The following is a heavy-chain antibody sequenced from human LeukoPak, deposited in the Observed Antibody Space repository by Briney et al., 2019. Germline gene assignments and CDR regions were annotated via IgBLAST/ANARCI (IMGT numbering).Heavy chain of an antibody. V-gene: IGHV3-66*02. J-gene: IGHJ5*02. D-gene: IGHD5-12*01. Sequence: GGSLRLACAASGITVSNIYVAWVRQAPGKGLEWVSVIHRGDTTYYADSVKGRFTISRDTSKNSVYLQMHSLSAEDSAIYFCAKVASSPPYSGGYGGWFGPWGQGTLVTVSS. CDR3: AKVASSPPYSGGYGGWFGP. CDR2: IHRGDTT. CDR1: GITVSNIY.